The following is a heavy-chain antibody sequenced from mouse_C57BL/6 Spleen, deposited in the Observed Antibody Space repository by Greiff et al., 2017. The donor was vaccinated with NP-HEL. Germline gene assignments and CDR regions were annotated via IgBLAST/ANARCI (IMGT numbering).Heavy chain of an antibody. CDR2: IYPRDGST. V-gene: IGHV1-85*01. CDR1: GYTFTSYD. Sequence: QVQLKQSGPELVKPGASVKLSCKASGYTFTSYDINWVKQRPGQGLEWIGWIYPRDGSTKYNEKFKGKATLTVDTSSSTAYMELHSLTSEDSAVYFCAREAFITTVVATRYFDVWGTGTTVTVSS. CDR3: AREAFITTVVATRYFDV. J-gene: IGHJ1*03. D-gene: IGHD1-1*01.